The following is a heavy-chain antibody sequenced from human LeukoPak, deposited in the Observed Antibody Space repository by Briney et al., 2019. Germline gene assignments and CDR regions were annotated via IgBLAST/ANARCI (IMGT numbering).Heavy chain of an antibody. D-gene: IGHD3-10*01. V-gene: IGHV4-31*03. CDR3: ARGGFFGSGSLFDS. CDR1: GGSVSSGGSY. CDR2: IYYSGYT. J-gene: IGHJ4*02. Sequence: PSQTLSLTCSVSGGSVSSGGSYWSWIRQLPGKGLEWIGYIYYSGYTFYSPSLKSRVFISIDTSKNLFSLNFSSVTAADTAVYYCARGGFFGSGSLFDSWGQGTLVTVSS.